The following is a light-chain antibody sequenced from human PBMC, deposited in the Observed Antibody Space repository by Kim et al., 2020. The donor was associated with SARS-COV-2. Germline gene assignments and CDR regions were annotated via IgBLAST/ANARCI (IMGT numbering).Light chain of an antibody. CDR3: SSYTSSSTYV. CDR2: DVT. Sequence: GQSNTISCTGTISDVGGYNYVSWYQQHPGKAPKVMIYDVTKRPSGVSSRFSGSKSGNTASLTISGLQAEDEADYYCSSYTSSSTYVFGAGTKVTVL. CDR1: ISDVGGYNY. J-gene: IGLJ1*01. V-gene: IGLV2-14*03.